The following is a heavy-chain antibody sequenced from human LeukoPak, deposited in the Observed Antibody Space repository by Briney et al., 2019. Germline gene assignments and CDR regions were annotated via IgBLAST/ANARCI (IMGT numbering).Heavy chain of an antibody. CDR1: GGSTSSYY. J-gene: IGHJ5*02. CDR2: IYYSGST. V-gene: IGHV4-59*12. CDR3: ARALDP. Sequence: PSETLSLTCTVSGGSTSSYYWSWIRQPPGKGLEWIGYIYYSGSTNYNPSLKSRVTISVDTSKNQFPLKLSSVTAADTAVYYCARALDPWGQGTLVTVSS.